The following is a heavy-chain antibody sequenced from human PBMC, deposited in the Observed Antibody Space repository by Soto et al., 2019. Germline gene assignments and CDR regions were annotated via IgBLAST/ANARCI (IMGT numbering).Heavy chain of an antibody. J-gene: IGHJ5*02. CDR2: ISSSGSTI. CDR1: GFTFSDYY. D-gene: IGHD1-1*01. CDR3: ARDPGGYERNWFDP. Sequence: QVQLVESGGGLVKPGGSLRLSCAASGFTFSDYYMNWIRQAQGKGLQWVSYISSSGSTIYYAESVKGRFTISRDNAKNSLYLQMNSLRADDTAVYYCARDPGGYERNWFDPWGRGTLVTVSS. V-gene: IGHV3-11*01.